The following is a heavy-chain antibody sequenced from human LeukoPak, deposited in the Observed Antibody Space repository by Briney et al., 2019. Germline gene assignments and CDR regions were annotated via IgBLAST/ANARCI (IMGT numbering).Heavy chain of an antibody. CDR2: ISYDGSNK. J-gene: IGHJ4*02. CDR3: AKESACSGGSCYFFDS. Sequence: GRSLRLSCAASGFTFSSYAMHWVRQAPRKGLEWVAVISYDGSNKYYADSVKGRFTISRDNSKNTLYLQMNSLRAEDTAVYYCAKESACSGGSCYFFDSWGQGTLVTVSS. D-gene: IGHD2-15*01. CDR1: GFTFSSYA. V-gene: IGHV3-30-3*01.